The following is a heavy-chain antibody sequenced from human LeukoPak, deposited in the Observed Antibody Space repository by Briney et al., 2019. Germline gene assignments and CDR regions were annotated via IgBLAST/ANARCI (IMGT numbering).Heavy chain of an antibody. CDR2: IYYSGST. Sequence: PSETLSLTCTVSGGSISSYYWSWIRQPPGKGLEWIGYIYYSGSTNYNPSLKSRVTISVDTSKNQFSLKLSSVTAADTAVYYCARQTAIWFGEGDWFDPWGQETLVTVSS. CDR3: ARQTAIWFGEGDWFDP. J-gene: IGHJ5*02. CDR1: GGSISSYY. V-gene: IGHV4-59*08. D-gene: IGHD3-10*01.